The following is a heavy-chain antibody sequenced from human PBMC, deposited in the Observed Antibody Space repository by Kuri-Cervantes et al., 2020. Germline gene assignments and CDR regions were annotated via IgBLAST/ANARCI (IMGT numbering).Heavy chain of an antibody. D-gene: IGHD3-10*01. CDR1: GFTVSSNY. CDR3: ARVRGAVRLEVFDP. Sequence: GGSLRLSCAASGFTVSSNYMSWVRQAPGKGLEWVSVIYSGGSTYYADSVKGRFTISRDNSKNTLYLQMNSLRAEDTAVYYCARVRGAVRLEVFDPWGQGTLVTVSS. J-gene: IGHJ5*02. V-gene: IGHV3-66*01. CDR2: IYSGGST.